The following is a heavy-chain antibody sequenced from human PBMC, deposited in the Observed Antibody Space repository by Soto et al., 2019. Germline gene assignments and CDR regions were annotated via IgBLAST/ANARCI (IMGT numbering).Heavy chain of an antibody. CDR2: IYIGGYT. V-gene: IGHV3-53*01. D-gene: IGHD3-10*01. J-gene: IGHJ4*02. Sequence: GGSLRLSCAVSGFTVRNNYISWVRQAPGKGLEGVSVIYIGGYTAYGDSVKGRFTISRDNSKNTLYLQMNSLRADDTAVYYCATHPGGGGYWGQGTLVTVSS. CDR3: ATHPGGGGY. CDR1: GFTVRNNY.